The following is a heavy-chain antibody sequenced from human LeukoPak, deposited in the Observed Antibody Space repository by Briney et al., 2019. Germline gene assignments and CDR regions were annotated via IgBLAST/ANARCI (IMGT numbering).Heavy chain of an antibody. J-gene: IGHJ4*02. CDR1: GVSISSSNSY. D-gene: IGHD1-1*01. Sequence: SETLSLTCTVSGVSISSSNSYWGWIRQPPGKGLEWIGSIYYSGNTYYNASLKSQVSISIDTSKYQFSLRLTSVTAADTAVYYCARQSYNWNDGFDYWGQGTLVTVSS. CDR2: IYYSGNT. CDR3: ARQSYNWNDGFDY. V-gene: IGHV4-39*01.